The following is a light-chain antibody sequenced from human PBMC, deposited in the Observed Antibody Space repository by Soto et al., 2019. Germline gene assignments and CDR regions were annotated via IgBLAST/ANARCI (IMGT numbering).Light chain of an antibody. J-gene: IGLJ7*01. CDR2: TNT. V-gene: IGLV1-47*02. CDR1: SSNIANNY. Sequence: QSVLTQPPSASGTPGQRVTISCSGSSSNIANNYVCWYQQLPGTAPKLLIYTNTQRPSGVPDRFSGSKSATSASLAISGLRSEDEADYYCAAWDDSLSGPVFGGGTQLTVL. CDR3: AAWDDSLSGPV.